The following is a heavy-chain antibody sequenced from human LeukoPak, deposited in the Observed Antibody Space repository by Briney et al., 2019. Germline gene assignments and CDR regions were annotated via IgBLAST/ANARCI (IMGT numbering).Heavy chain of an antibody. D-gene: IGHD3-10*01. CDR1: GYTFTNYF. CDR3: ARDSFGHDNDFDY. Sequence: ASLKVSCKDSGYTFTNYFLHWLRQAPGQGLWRMGWINSNRGGTHYAQKFQGRVTMTRDTSINTAYMELSRLRSDDTAVYYCARDSFGHDNDFDYWGQGTLVTVSS. J-gene: IGHJ4*02. V-gene: IGHV1-2*02. CDR2: INSNRGGT.